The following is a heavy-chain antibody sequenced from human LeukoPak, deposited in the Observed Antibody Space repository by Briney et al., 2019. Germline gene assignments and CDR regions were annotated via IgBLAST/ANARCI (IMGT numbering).Heavy chain of an antibody. CDR2: IYYSGST. J-gene: IGHJ4*02. CDR3: ARHDLVVTATILDY. Sequence: SETLSLTCTVSGGSISGSSYYWDWIRQPPGKGLEWIGSIYYSGSTYYNPSLKSRVTISVATSKSQFSLKLSSVTAADTAVYYCARHDLVVTATILDYWGQGTLVTVSS. V-gene: IGHV4-39*01. D-gene: IGHD2-21*02. CDR1: GGSISGSSYY.